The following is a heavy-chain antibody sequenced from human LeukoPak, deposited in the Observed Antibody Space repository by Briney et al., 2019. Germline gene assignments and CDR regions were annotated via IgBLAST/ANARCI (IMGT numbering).Heavy chain of an antibody. CDR2: ISSTSSYI. CDR1: GFTFSSYS. Sequence: GGSLRLSCAASGFTFSSYSMTWVRQAPGKELEWVSSISSTSSYIYYADSVKGRFTISRDNAKNSLFLQMNSLRAEDTAVYYCAGGSSTTSYYFDYWGQGTLVTVSS. CDR3: AGGSSTTSYYFDY. J-gene: IGHJ4*02. D-gene: IGHD6-13*01. V-gene: IGHV3-21*01.